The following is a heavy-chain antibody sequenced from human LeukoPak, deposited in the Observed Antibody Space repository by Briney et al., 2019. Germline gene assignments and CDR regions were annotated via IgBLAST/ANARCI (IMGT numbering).Heavy chain of an antibody. CDR2: IKEDGTKK. V-gene: IGHV3-7*03. D-gene: IGHD3-22*01. CDR1: GFTFSSYA. J-gene: IGHJ4*02. CDR3: ATPLDYYDSSGYHQGGD. Sequence: GGSLRLSCAASGFTFSSYAMSWVRQAPGKGLEWVANIKEDGTKKNYVDSVRGRFTISRDNAKNSLYLQLNSLRAEDTAVYYCATPLDYYDSSGYHQGGDWGQGTLVTVSS.